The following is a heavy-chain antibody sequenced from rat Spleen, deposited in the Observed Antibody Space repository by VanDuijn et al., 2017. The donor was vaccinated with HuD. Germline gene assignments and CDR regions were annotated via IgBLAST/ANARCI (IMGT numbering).Heavy chain of an antibody. CDR2: MWRSGST. D-gene: IGHD5-1*01. CDR3: TRAPGKGYVMDA. Sequence: EVQLVETGGGLVQPGRSLRLSCVASGFTFSSYWMYWVRQPPGKGLEWMGVMWRSGSTEYNSGLKSRLSISRDTSKSQVFLKMNSLQTEDTAIYHCTRAPGKGYVMDAWGQGTAVTVSS. CDR1: GFTFSSYW. J-gene: IGHJ4*01. V-gene: IGHV2S63*01.